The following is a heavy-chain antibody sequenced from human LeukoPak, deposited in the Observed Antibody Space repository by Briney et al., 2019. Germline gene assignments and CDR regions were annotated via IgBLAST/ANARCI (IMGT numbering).Heavy chain of an antibody. CDR2: IYYSGST. J-gene: IGHJ4*02. CDR3: ASPYYDSSGYPDY. V-gene: IGHV4-59*01. CDR1: GGSFSGYY. Sequence: PSETLSLTCAVYGGSFSGYYWSWIRQPPGKGLEWIGYIYYSGSTNYNPSLKSRVTISVDTSKNQFSLKLSSVTAADTAAYYCASPYYDSSGYPDYWGQGTLVTVSS. D-gene: IGHD3-22*01.